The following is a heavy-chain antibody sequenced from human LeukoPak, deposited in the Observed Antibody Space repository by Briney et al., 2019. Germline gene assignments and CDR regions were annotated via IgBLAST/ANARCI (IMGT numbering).Heavy chain of an antibody. J-gene: IGHJ4*02. V-gene: IGHV1-2*02. CDR1: GYTFTGYY. CDR3: ARVTYGSGSYRLFDY. Sequence: ASVKVSCKASGYTFTGYYMHWVRQAPGQGLEWMGWINPNSGGTNYAQKFQGRVTMTRDTSISTAYMELSRLRSDDTAVYYCARVTYGSGSYRLFDYWGLGTLVTVSS. CDR2: INPNSGGT. D-gene: IGHD3-10*01.